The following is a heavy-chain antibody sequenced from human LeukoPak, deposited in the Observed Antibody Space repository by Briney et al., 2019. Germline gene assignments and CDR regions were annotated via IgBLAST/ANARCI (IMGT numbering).Heavy chain of an antibody. J-gene: IGHJ4*02. CDR1: GYTITGYY. D-gene: IGHD1-1*01. V-gene: IGHV1-2*02. Sequence: ASVKVSCKASGYTITGYYIHWVRQAPGQGLKWMGWINPNSGDTNYAQKFQGRVTMTRDTSINTAFMELSRLRSDDTAVYYCARDRHWNQGNFDYWGQGTLVTVPS. CDR2: INPNSGDT. CDR3: ARDRHWNQGNFDY.